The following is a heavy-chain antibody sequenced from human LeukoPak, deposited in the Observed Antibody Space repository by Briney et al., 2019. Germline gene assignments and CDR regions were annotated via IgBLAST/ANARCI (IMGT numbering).Heavy chain of an antibody. CDR1: GFMFSSNW. V-gene: IGHV3-7*01. Sequence: GGSLRLSCAASGFMFSSNWMSWVRLAPGKGLEWVANIKEDGTETYYVDSVKGRFSISRDNSKNTLYLQMNSLRTEDTAVYYCAKDPYSRAFEYFQHWGQGTLVTVSS. CDR3: AKDPYSRAFEYFQH. CDR2: IKEDGTET. J-gene: IGHJ1*01. D-gene: IGHD1-26*01.